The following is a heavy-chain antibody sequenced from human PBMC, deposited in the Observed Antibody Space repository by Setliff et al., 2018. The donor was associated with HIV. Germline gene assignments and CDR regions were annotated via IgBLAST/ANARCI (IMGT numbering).Heavy chain of an antibody. D-gene: IGHD3-16*02. Sequence: PSETLSLTCTVADGSISTGSYYWSWVRQPAGRGLEWIGRIYTSGSTNYNPSLKSQVTMSVDTSKNQFSLNLTSVTAADTAVYYCARGRFVGFDYWGQGTLVTVSS. CDR1: DGSISTGSYY. J-gene: IGHJ4*02. CDR2: IYTSGST. V-gene: IGHV4-61*02. CDR3: ARGRFVGFDY.